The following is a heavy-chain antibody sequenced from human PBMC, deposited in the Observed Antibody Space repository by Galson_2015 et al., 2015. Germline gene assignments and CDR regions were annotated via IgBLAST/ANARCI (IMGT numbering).Heavy chain of an antibody. CDR1: GYSFSTHG. V-gene: IGHV1-18*01. CDR2: ISAYTKKT. CDR3: ARDSKPYGAGPYAYDYVDV. D-gene: IGHD3-10*01. Sequence: SVKVSCKASGYSFSTHGISWVRQAPGQGLEWLGWISAYTKKTIYADKVQGRITLTTDGPTNTAYMELRRLRLDDTAVYYCARDSKPYGAGPYAYDYVDVWGKGTTVTVSS. J-gene: IGHJ6*03.